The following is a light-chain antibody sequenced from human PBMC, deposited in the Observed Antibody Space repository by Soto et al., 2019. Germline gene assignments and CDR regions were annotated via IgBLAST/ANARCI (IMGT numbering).Light chain of an antibody. CDR3: QQYASLPLT. V-gene: IGKV3-20*01. CDR2: GAS. J-gene: IGKJ4*01. Sequence: EIVLTQSPGTLSLSPGEGATLACRASQSVYGNFLAWYQQKPGQAPRLLIYGASNRATGIPDRFSGSGSGTDFTLTISRLEPEDFAVFYCQQYASLPLTFGGGSKVEI. CDR1: QSVYGNF.